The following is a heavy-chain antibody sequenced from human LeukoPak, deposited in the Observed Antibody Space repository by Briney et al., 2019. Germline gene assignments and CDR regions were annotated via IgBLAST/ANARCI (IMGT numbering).Heavy chain of an antibody. J-gene: IGHJ3*01. V-gene: IGHV3-21*01. CDR3: ARRTFPNDAFDV. CDR2: ISGSGSDI. CDR1: GFTFSTFS. D-gene: IGHD1-7*01. Sequence: GGSLRLSCAASGFTFSTFSMNWVRQTPGKGLEWVSAISGSGSDIYYADSVKGRFIISRDNPKRSLYLQMNSLRAEDTAVYYCARRTFPNDAFDVWGQGTVVTVSS.